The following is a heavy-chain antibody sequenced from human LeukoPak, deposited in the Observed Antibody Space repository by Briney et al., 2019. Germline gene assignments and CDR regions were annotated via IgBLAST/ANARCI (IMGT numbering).Heavy chain of an antibody. Sequence: SETLSLTCTVSGGSISSYYWSWIRQPSGKGLEWIGYIYYSGSTNYNPSLKSRVTISVDTSKNQFSLKLSSVTAADTAVYYCAGDYYDILTGYYPHFDYWGQGTLVTVSS. CDR1: GGSISSYY. CDR2: IYYSGST. V-gene: IGHV4-59*01. J-gene: IGHJ4*02. D-gene: IGHD3-9*01. CDR3: AGDYYDILTGYYPHFDY.